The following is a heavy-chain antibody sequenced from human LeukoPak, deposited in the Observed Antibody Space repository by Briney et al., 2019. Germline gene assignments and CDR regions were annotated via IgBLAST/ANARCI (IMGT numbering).Heavy chain of an antibody. CDR1: GFTFRSYG. CDR3: ARVGSSSSLGFDY. Sequence: GGSLRLSCAASGFTFRSYGMHWVRQAPGKGLEWVAVIRYEGSNKYCADSVKGRFTISRDNSKNTLYLEMSSLRAEDTAVYYCARVGSSSSLGFDYWGQGTLVTVSS. D-gene: IGHD6-6*01. J-gene: IGHJ4*02. V-gene: IGHV3-33*01. CDR2: IRYEGSNK.